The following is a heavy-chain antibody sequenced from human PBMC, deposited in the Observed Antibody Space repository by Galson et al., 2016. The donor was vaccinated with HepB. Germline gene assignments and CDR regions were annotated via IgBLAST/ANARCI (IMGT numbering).Heavy chain of an antibody. Sequence: SVKVSCKASGYTFIGYYMHWVRQAPGQGLEWMGWINPKSGGTEYAQNFQGRVTMTRDTSINTAYMELSRLRSDDTAAYYCARLGTVTEDYWGQGTLVIVSS. J-gene: IGHJ4*02. D-gene: IGHD4-17*01. CDR2: INPKSGGT. V-gene: IGHV1-2*02. CDR1: GYTFIGYY. CDR3: ARLGTVTEDY.